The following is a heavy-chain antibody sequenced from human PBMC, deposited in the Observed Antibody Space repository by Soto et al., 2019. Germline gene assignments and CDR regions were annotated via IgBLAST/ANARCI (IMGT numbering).Heavy chain of an antibody. CDR2: IVVGSGNT. J-gene: IGHJ6*02. Sequence: SVKVSCKASGFTFTSSAVQWVRQARGQRLEWIGWIVVGSGNTNYAQKFQERVTITRDMSTSTAYMELSSPRPADTAVYYCAAGGYSYGSGEYYYGMDVWGQGTRVTVSS. V-gene: IGHV1-58*01. D-gene: IGHD5-18*01. CDR3: AAGGYSYGSGEYYYGMDV. CDR1: GFTFTSSA.